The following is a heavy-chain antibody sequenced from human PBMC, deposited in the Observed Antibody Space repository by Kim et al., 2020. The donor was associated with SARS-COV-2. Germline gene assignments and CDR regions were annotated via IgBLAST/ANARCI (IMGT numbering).Heavy chain of an antibody. CDR1: GGSFSGYY. V-gene: IGHV4-34*01. Sequence: SETLSLTCAVYGGSFSGYYWSWIRQPPGKGLEWVAEINHSGSTNYNPSLKSRFTISVDTSKNQFSLRRISVTAADTAIYYCARRLLALGTKGIDSWGQGTLVTVSS. D-gene: IGHD3-3*02. CDR2: INHSGST. CDR3: ARRLLALGTKGIDS. J-gene: IGHJ4*02.